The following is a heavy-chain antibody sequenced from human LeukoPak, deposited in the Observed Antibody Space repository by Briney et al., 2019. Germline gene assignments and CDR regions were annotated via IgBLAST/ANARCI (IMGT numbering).Heavy chain of an antibody. Sequence: QPGGSLRLSCAASGFTFSLYWMHWVRQGPGKGLLWVSRLNEDVSTADYADSVKGRFTMSRDNAKGKVFLEMRGLTVEDTAIYFCVRERIYYSDLAYKERENFDPWGRGTLVTVSS. D-gene: IGHD1-26*01. J-gene: IGHJ5*02. CDR3: VRERIYYSDLAYKERENFDP. CDR2: LNEDVSTA. CDR1: GFTFSLYW. V-gene: IGHV3-74*01.